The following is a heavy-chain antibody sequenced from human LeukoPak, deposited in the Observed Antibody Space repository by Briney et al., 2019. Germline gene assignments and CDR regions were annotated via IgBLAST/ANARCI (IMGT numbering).Heavy chain of an antibody. CDR3: ARARDDLDFYYYGMDV. V-gene: IGHV4-59*01. J-gene: IGHJ6*02. Sequence: SETLSLTCTVSGGSISSYYWSWIRQPPGKGLEWIGYIYYSGSTNYNPSLKSRVTISVDKSKNQFSLKLSSVTAADTAVYYCARARDDLDFYYYGMDVWGQGTTVTVSS. CDR2: IYYSGST. D-gene: IGHD5-24*01. CDR1: GGSISSYY.